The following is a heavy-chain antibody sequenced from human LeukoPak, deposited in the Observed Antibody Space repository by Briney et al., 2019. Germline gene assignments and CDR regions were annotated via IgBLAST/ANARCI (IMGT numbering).Heavy chain of an antibody. D-gene: IGHD3-10*01. V-gene: IGHV3-7*01. CDR2: IKQDGSEK. CDR1: GFTFSSYW. CDR3: ARDSYAYYGFADY. J-gene: IGHJ4*02. Sequence: PGGSLRLSCAASGFTFSSYWMSWVRQAPGKGVEGVADIKQDGSEKYYVDSVNHRFTISRDNAKNSLYLQSDSLRAEDTAVYYCARDSYAYYGFADYWGQGTLVTVSS.